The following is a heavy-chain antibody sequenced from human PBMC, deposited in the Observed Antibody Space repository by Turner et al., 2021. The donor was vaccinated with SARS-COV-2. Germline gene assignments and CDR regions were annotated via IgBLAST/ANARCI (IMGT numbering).Heavy chain of an antibody. Sequence: QLQLQESGPGLVKPSETLSLTCTVSGGSLSSSRYYWGWIRQPPGKGLEWIGNIYYSGITDYNPTHKSRVTISVDTYKNQVYLKLSSVTAADTAVYYCARLMYTAMDYYGMDVWGQGTTVTGS. V-gene: IGHV4-39*01. CDR2: IYYSGIT. CDR1: GGSLSSSRYY. J-gene: IGHJ6*02. CDR3: ARLMYTAMDYYGMDV. D-gene: IGHD5-18*01.